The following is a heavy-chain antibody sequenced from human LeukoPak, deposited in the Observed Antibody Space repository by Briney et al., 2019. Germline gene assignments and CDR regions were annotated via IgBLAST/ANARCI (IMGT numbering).Heavy chain of an antibody. J-gene: IGHJ4*02. CDR3: AREGFRLAYFFDY. D-gene: IGHD5-12*01. Sequence: PSETLSLTCTVSGGSISSYYWSWIRQPPGKGLEWIGYIYYSGSTNYNPSLKSRVTISVDTSKNQFSLKLSSVTAADTAVYYCAREGFRLAYFFDYWGQGTLVTVSS. CDR2: IYYSGST. V-gene: IGHV4-59*01. CDR1: GGSISSYY.